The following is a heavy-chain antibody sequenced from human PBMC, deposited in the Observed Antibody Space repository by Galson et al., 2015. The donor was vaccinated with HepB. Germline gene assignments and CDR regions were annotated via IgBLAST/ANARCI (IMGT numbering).Heavy chain of an antibody. CDR3: AKRRGVVVILEFDY. V-gene: IGHV3-23*01. CDR1: GFTFSCYA. CDR2: ISGSGGST. D-gene: IGHD3-22*01. J-gene: IGHJ4*02. Sequence: SLRLSCAASGFTFSCYAMSWVRQAPGKGLEWVSAISGSGGSTYYAESVKGRFTIPRDNSKNTLYLQMNSLRAEDTAVYYCAKRRGVVVILEFDYWGQGTLVTVSS.